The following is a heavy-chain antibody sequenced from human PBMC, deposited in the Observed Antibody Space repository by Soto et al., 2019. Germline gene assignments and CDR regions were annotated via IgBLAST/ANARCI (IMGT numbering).Heavy chain of an antibody. CDR2: VTPSDGSP. Sequence: QVHLVQSGAEVKKPGVSVKVSCEASEYTFTSYYIHWVRQAPGQGFEWMGIVTPSDGSPTYAPKFQGRFTMTRDTSTSTVYMELSSLRSEDTAVYYCARARMHQAPYFFDYWGQGTLVTVSS. D-gene: IGHD2-8*01. J-gene: IGHJ4*02. V-gene: IGHV1-46*01. CDR1: EYTFTSYY. CDR3: ARARMHQAPYFFDY.